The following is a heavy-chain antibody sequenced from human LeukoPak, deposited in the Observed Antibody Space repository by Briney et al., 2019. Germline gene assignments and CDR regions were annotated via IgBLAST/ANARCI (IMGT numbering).Heavy chain of an antibody. D-gene: IGHD1-1*01. CDR3: AKGQELDDGVFDS. CDR2: IRSNGDTT. CDR1: GYTFSSIA. Sequence: GGSLRLSCAASGYTFSSIAMTWVRQALGKGREWVSTIRSNGDTTYNADSVKGRFTISRDNSKNTLYLQLNSLRVEDTAIYYCAKGQELDDGVFDSWGQGTLVTVSS. J-gene: IGHJ4*02. V-gene: IGHV3-23*01.